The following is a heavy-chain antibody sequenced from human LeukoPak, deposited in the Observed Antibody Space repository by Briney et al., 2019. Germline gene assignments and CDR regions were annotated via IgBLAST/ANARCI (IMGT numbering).Heavy chain of an antibody. CDR3: ARETRWYFDL. CDR1: GFTFSSYA. V-gene: IGHV3-64D*09. CDR2: ISSNGGST. Sequence: PGGSLRLSCSASGFTFSSYAMHWVRQAPGKGLEYVSAISSNGGSTYYADSVKGRFTISRDNSKNTLYLQMSSLRAEDTAVYYCARETRWYFDLWGRGTLVTVSS. J-gene: IGHJ2*01.